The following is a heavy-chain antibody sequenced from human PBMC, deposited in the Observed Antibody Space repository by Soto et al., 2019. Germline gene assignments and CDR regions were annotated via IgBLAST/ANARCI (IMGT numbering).Heavy chain of an antibody. D-gene: IGHD3-22*01. CDR2: IYYSGST. J-gene: IGHJ1*01. CDR1: GGSISSGDYY. V-gene: IGHV4-30-4*01. Sequence: SETLSLTCTVSGGSISSGDYYWSWIRQPPGKGLEWIGYIYYSGSTYYNPSLKSRVTISVDTSKNQSSLKLSSVTAADTAVYYCARGRHYYDSSGYPEYFQHWGQGTLVTVSS. CDR3: ARGRHYYDSSGYPEYFQH.